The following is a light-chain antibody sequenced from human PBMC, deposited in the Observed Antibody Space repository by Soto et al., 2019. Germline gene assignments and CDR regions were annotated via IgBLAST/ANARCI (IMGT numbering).Light chain of an antibody. CDR2: AAS. CDR3: QQSYSTPRYT. V-gene: IGKV1-39*01. CDR1: QSISSY. Sequence: DIQMTQSPSSLSASVGDRVTITCRASQSISSYLNWYQQKPGKAPNILIYAASSLKSGVPSRSSGSGSGTDFTLTISSLQPEDFATYYCQQSYSTPRYTFGQATKLEIK. J-gene: IGKJ2*01.